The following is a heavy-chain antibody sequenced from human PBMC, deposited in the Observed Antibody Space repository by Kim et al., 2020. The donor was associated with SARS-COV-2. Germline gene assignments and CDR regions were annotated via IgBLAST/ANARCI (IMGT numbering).Heavy chain of an antibody. CDR1: GGSFSGYY. CDR2: INHSGST. V-gene: IGHV4-34*01. Sequence: SETLSLTCAVYGGSFSGYYWSWIRQPPGKGLEWIGEINHSGSTNYNPSLKSRVTISVDTSKNQFSLKLSSVTAADTAVYYCARGVRYCSSTSCYSLYYY. CDR3: ARGVRYCSSTSCYSLYYY. J-gene: IGHJ6*01. D-gene: IGHD2-2*02.